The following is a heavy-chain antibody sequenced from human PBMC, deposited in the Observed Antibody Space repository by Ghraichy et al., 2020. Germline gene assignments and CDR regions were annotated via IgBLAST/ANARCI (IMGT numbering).Heavy chain of an antibody. D-gene: IGHD7-27*01. Sequence: SETLSLTCTVSGGSISSYYWSWIRQPPGKGLEWIGYIYYSGSTNYNPSLKSRVTISVDTSKNQFSLKLSSVTAADTAVYYCAGSPLGIYFDYWGQGTLVTVSS. CDR2: IYYSGST. CDR3: AGSPLGIYFDY. J-gene: IGHJ4*02. CDR1: GGSISSYY. V-gene: IGHV4-59*01.